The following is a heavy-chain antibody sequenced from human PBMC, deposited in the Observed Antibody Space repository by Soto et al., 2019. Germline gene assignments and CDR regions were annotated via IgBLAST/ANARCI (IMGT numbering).Heavy chain of an antibody. CDR2: ISCYNGDT. D-gene: IGHD4-17*01. J-gene: IGHJ4*02. CDR3: AVGVDYGEYGYVDS. V-gene: IGHV1-18*04. Sequence: QVQMVQSGTEVKEPGASVKGSCKASGYTFSSRGISWVRQAPGQGLEWLGWISCYNGDTFYAQKVQSRVTMTTDRSTSTAYLDLRNLRSDDTAVYYCAVGVDYGEYGYVDSWGQGTLVTVSS. CDR1: GYTFSSRG.